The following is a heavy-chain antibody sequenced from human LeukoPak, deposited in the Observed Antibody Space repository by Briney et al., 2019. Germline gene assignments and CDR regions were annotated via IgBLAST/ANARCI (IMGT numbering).Heavy chain of an antibody. J-gene: IGHJ4*02. CDR1: GFTFSSYS. CDR3: ARDNRFASGWPDVY. CDR2: ISSSSSYI. D-gene: IGHD6-19*01. Sequence: PGGSLRLSCAASGFTFSSYSVNWVRQAPGKGLEWVSSISSSSSYIYYADSVKGRFTISRDNAKNSLYLQMNSLRAEDTAVYYCARDNRFASGWPDVYWGQGTLVTVSS. V-gene: IGHV3-21*01.